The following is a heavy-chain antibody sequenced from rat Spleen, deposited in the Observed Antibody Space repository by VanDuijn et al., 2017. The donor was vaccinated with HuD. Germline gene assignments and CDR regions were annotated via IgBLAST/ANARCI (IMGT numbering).Heavy chain of an antibody. CDR3: TIEGIGLTRYYVDY. D-gene: IGHD1-7*01. CDR1: GFTFSSYW. J-gene: IGHJ2*01. V-gene: IGHV5-58*01. CDR2: INTDGGTT. Sequence: EVQLVETGGGLVQPGRTLKLSCVASGFTFSSYWMYWIRQAPGKGLEWVSSINTDGGTTYYRDSVKGRFTFSRDNAKSTLYLQMNSLRSEDTATYDCTIEGIGLTRYYVDYWGQGVMVTVSS.